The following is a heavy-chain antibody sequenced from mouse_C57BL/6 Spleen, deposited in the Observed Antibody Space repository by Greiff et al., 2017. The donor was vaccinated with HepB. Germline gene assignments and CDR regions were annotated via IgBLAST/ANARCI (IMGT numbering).Heavy chain of an antibody. CDR3: ARSAGLSYWYFDV. CDR1: GYTFTDYN. J-gene: IGHJ1*03. CDR2: INPNNGGT. D-gene: IGHD1-2*01. V-gene: IGHV1-18*01. Sequence: EVQLQQSGPELVKPGASVKIPCKASGYTFTDYNMDWVKQSHGKSLEWIGDINPNNGGTIYNQKFKGKATLTVDKSSSTAYMELRSLTSEDTAVYYCARSAGLSYWYFDVWGTGTTVTVSS.